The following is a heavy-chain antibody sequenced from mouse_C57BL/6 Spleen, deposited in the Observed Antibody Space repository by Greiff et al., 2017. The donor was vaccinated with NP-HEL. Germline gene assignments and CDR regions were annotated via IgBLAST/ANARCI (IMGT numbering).Heavy chain of an antibody. J-gene: IGHJ4*01. CDR3: AGSNQYYYAMDY. V-gene: IGHV1-50*01. CDR1: GYTFTSYW. CDR2: IYPSDSYT. Sequence: VQLQQSGAELVKPGASVKLSCKASGYTFTSYWMQWVKQRPGQGLEWIGEIYPSDSYTNYNQKFKGKATLTVDTSSSTAYMQLSSLTSEDSSVYYCAGSNQYYYAMDYWGQGTSVTVSS. D-gene: IGHD2-5*01.